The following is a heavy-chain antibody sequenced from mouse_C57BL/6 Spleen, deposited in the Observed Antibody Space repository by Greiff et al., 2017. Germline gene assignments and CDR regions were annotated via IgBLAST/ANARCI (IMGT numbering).Heavy chain of an antibody. CDR2: IYPRSGNT. D-gene: IGHD1-1*01. CDR3: ARCPSTVVARYFDV. Sequence: QVQLQQSGAELARPGASVKLSCKASGYTFTSYGISWVKQRTGQGLEWIGEIYPRSGNTYYNEKFKGKATLTADKSSSTAYMELRSLTSEDSAVYFCARCPSTVVARYFDVWGTGTTVTVSS. J-gene: IGHJ1*03. V-gene: IGHV1-81*01. CDR1: GYTFTSYG.